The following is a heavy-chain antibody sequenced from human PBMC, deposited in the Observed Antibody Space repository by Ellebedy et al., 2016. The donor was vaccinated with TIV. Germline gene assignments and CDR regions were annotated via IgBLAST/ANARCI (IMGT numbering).Heavy chain of an antibody. V-gene: IGHV3-7*03. D-gene: IGHD1-26*01. CDR2: IKEDGSEE. Sequence: PGGSLRLSCAASGFTFTQYWLYCVRQAPGKGLEWVANIKEDGSEEYYVDSVKGRFTISRDNAKNSLYLQMNSLRAEDTAVYYCVRDLHWSYFDWGQGTLVTVSS. CDR1: GFTFTQYW. CDR3: VRDLHWSYFD. J-gene: IGHJ4*02.